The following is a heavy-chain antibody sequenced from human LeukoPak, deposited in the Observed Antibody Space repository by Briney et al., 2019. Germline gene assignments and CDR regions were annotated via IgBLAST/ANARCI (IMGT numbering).Heavy chain of an antibody. CDR1: EYSISSGYY. V-gene: IGHV4-38-2*01. CDR2: IYNSGST. CDR3: ARHVYYYYYYMDV. Sequence: PSETLSLTCAVSEYSISSGYYWGWIRQPPGKGLEWIGSIYNSGSTYYNPSLKSRVTISVDTSKNQFSLKLTSVTAADTAMYYCARHVYYYYYYMDVWGKGTTVTASS. J-gene: IGHJ6*03.